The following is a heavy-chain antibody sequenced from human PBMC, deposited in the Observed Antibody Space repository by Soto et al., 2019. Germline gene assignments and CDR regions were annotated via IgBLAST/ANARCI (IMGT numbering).Heavy chain of an antibody. Sequence: QITLKESGPTLVKPTQTLTLTCTFSGFSLSTSGVGVGWIRQPPGKALEWLALIYWNDDKRYSPSLKSRLTITKDTSKNQVVLTMTSMDPVDTATYYCALLDGSGWYGRYWYFDLWGRGTLVTVSS. CDR1: GFSLSTSGVG. CDR2: IYWNDDK. V-gene: IGHV2-5*01. J-gene: IGHJ2*01. D-gene: IGHD6-19*01. CDR3: ALLDGSGWYGRYWYFDL.